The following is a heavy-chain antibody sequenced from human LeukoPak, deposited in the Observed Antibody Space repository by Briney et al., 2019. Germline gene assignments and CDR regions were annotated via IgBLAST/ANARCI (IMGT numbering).Heavy chain of an antibody. CDR3: AKDIQLST. J-gene: IGHJ3*01. Sequence: GGSLRLSCAASGFTFSNYAMNWVRQAPGKGLEWVSGISGSGSLTYYADSVKGRFTISRDNSKTTLYLQMNSLRVEDTAMYFCAKDIQLSTWGLGTMVTVSS. V-gene: IGHV3-23*01. CDR1: GFTFSNYA. CDR2: ISGSGSLT. D-gene: IGHD5-24*01.